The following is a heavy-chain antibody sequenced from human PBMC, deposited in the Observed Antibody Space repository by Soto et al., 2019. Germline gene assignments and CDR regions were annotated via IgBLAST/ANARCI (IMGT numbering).Heavy chain of an antibody. V-gene: IGHV3-72*01. Sequence: GSLRLSCAAPGFTFSDHYMDWVRQAPGEGLEWVGRIRSKAKSDTPEYGASVKGRFTISRDDSKKSLYLQMNSLKAEDTAAYYCARGGIMTTNYYYGLDVWGQGTTVTVSS. CDR2: IRSKAKSDTP. CDR1: GFTFSDHY. CDR3: ARGGIMTTNYYYGLDV. D-gene: IGHD3-16*01. J-gene: IGHJ6*02.